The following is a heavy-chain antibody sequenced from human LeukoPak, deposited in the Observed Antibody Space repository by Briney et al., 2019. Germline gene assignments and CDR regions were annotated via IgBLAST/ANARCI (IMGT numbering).Heavy chain of an antibody. D-gene: IGHD1-26*01. CDR1: GGTFSSYA. Sequence: GASVKVSCKASGGTFSSYAISWVRQAPGQGLEWMGGIIPIFGTTNYAQKFQGRVTITADESTSAAYMELSSLRSEDTAVYFCARGVRNSGSYYVDYWGQGTLVTVSS. CDR2: IIPIFGTT. V-gene: IGHV1-69*13. J-gene: IGHJ4*02. CDR3: ARGVRNSGSYYVDY.